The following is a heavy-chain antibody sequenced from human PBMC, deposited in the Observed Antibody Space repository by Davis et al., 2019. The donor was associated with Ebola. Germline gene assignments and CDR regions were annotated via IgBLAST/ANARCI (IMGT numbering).Heavy chain of an antibody. Sequence: SETLSFTCAVYGGSFSGYYWTWIRQPPGKGLEWIGEINDRGSINYNPSLKSRVTMSVDTSKNQFSLKLGSVTAADTAVYYCARVNVEVPTVPLDYWGQGVLVTVSS. CDR2: INDRGSI. CDR3: ARVNVEVPTVPLDY. J-gene: IGHJ4*02. V-gene: IGHV4-34*01. CDR1: GGSFSGYY. D-gene: IGHD2-21*01.